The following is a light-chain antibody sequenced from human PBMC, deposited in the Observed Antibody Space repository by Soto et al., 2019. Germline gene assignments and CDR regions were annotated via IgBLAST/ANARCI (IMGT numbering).Light chain of an antibody. V-gene: IGKV3-15*01. CDR1: QSVSSN. J-gene: IGKJ4*01. CDR3: QQYNNWPRLT. CDR2: GAS. Sequence: EIVMTQSPATLSVSPGERATLSCRASQSVSSNLAWYQQKPGQAPRLLISGASTRATGVPARFSGSASGTEFTLTISSLQSEDFAVYYCQQYNNWPRLTFGGGTKGEIK.